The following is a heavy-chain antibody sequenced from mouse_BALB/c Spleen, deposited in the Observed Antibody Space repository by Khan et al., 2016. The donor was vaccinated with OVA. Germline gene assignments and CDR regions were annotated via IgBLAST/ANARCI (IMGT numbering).Heavy chain of an antibody. CDR3: ARRNDYDGEFAY. J-gene: IGHJ3*01. Sequence: VQLKQSGPDLVKPSQSLSLTCTVTGYSFTSGYSWHWIRQFPGNKLEWMGYIHYSGSTNYNPSLKSRISITRDTSKNQCFLQLNSETTEDTATYYFARRNDYDGEFAYWGQGTLVNVSA. CDR1: GYSFTSGYS. CDR2: IHYSGST. D-gene: IGHD2-4*01. V-gene: IGHV3-1*02.